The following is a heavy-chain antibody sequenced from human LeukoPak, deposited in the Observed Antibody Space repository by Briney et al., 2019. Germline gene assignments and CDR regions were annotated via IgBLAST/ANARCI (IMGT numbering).Heavy chain of an antibody. CDR3: AKVPRELTGK. Sequence: ASVKVSCKASGYTFTSYDINWVRQATGQGLEWMGYTNPNSGYTVYAQKFQGRVTMTRNISISTAYMELSSLRSEDTAVYYCAKVPRELTGKWGQGTLVTVSA. CDR1: GYTFTSYD. D-gene: IGHD7-27*01. V-gene: IGHV1-8*01. CDR2: TNPNSGYT. J-gene: IGHJ4*02.